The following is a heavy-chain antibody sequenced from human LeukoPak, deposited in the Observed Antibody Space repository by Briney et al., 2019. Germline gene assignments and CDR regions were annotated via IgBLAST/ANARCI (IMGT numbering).Heavy chain of an antibody. Sequence: GESLKISCKGSGYSFATYWIGWVRQMPGKGLELMGIIYPGDSDTRYSPSFQGQITISADKSTSTAYLQWSSLKVSDTATYYCARSLHGTMLRGYGMDVWGQGTTVTVSS. J-gene: IGHJ6*02. D-gene: IGHD3-10*01. CDR2: IYPGDSDT. CDR1: GYSFATYW. CDR3: ARSLHGTMLRGYGMDV. V-gene: IGHV5-51*01.